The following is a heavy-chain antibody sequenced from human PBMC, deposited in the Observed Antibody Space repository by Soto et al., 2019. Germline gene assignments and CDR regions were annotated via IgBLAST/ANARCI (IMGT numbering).Heavy chain of an antibody. Sequence: GGFLRLSCAASGFSFSSYGMHWVRQAPGKGLEWVAVISYDESNKYYADSVKGRFTISRDNSKSTLYLQMDSLIAEDTAVYYCAKRYHSGWYYIDYWGQGALVTVSS. V-gene: IGHV3-30*18. J-gene: IGHJ4*02. D-gene: IGHD6-19*01. CDR2: ISYDESNK. CDR3: AKRYHSGWYYIDY. CDR1: GFSFSSYG.